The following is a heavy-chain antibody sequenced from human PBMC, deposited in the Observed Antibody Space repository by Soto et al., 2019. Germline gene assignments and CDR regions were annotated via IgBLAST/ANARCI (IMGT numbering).Heavy chain of an antibody. Sequence: GVSLRLSCAASGFTFSSYNMNWVREAPGKGLEWVANIKQAGSEKYYVDSVKGRFTISRDDAKNSVYLQMNSLRAEDTAVYYCARGHVLTGSQCLDVWGQGTTVTVSS. D-gene: IGHD3-9*01. J-gene: IGHJ6*02. CDR2: IKQAGSEK. CDR1: GFTFSSYN. CDR3: ARGHVLTGSQCLDV. V-gene: IGHV3-7*01.